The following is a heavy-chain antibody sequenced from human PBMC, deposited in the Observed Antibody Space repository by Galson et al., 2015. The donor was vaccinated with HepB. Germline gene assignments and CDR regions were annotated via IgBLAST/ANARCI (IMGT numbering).Heavy chain of an antibody. CDR3: VRDRDSGYDFYFDY. J-gene: IGHJ4*02. D-gene: IGHD5-12*01. Sequence: SLRLSCAASGFTFSSYWMSWVRQAPGKGLEWVANIKQDGSEKYYVDSVKGRFTISRDNAKNSLYLQMNSLRAEDTAVYYCVRDRDSGYDFYFDYWGQGTLVTVSS. CDR2: IKQDGSEK. CDR1: GFTFSSYW. V-gene: IGHV3-7*03.